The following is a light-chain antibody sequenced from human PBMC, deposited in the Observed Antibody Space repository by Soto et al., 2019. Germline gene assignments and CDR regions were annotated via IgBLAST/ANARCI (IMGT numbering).Light chain of an antibody. V-gene: IGKV1-12*01. CDR1: QGISSC. CDR3: QQANSFPLT. J-gene: IGKJ4*01. CDR2: TVS. Sequence: DIHMTQSPSSVSASVGDRVTITCRASQGISSCLAWYQQKPGKAPKLLIYTVSSLQRGVPSRFGGSGSGTDFTLTTSSLQPEDFATYDCQQANSFPLTFGGGTKVEIK.